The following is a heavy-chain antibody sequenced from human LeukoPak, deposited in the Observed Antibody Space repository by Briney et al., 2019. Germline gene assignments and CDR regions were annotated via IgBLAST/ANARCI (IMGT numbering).Heavy chain of an antibody. CDR1: GFTFSSYA. CDR2: ISYDGSNK. D-gene: IGHD1-14*01. J-gene: IGHJ4*02. V-gene: IGHV3-30-3*01. CDR3: ARGRTTFDY. Sequence: GRSLRLSCAASGFTFSSYAMHWVRQAPGKGLEWVAVISYDGSNKYYADSVKGRFTISRDNSKNTLYLQMNSLRAEDTAVYYCARGRTTFDYWGQGTQVTVSS.